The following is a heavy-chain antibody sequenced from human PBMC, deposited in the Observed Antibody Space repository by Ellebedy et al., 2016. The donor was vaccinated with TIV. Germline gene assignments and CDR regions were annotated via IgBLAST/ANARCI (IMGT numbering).Heavy chain of an antibody. J-gene: IGHJ4*02. CDR3: AKEQGQDISGYYYGFGDY. D-gene: IGHD3-22*01. Sequence: DSVKGRVTISRDNSKNTVYLQMRSLMGEDTARYHCAKEQGQDISGYYYGFGDYWGQGTLVTVSS. V-gene: IGHV3-30*02.